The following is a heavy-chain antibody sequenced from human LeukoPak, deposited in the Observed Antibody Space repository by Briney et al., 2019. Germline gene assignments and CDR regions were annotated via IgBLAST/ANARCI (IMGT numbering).Heavy chain of an antibody. V-gene: IGHV3-23*01. CDR2: ISGSGGST. CDR3: ARVDTAMVYYYYMDV. J-gene: IGHJ6*03. D-gene: IGHD5-18*01. CDR1: GFTFSSYG. Sequence: GGTLRLSCAASGFTFSSYGMSWVRQAPGKGLEWVSAISGSGGSTYYADSVKGRFTISRDNSKNTLYLQMNSLRAEDTALYYCARVDTAMVYYYYMDVWGKGTTVTVSS.